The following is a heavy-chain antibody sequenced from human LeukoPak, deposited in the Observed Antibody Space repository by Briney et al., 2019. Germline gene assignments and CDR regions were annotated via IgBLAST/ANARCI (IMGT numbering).Heavy chain of an antibody. CDR1: GFTFGSYG. D-gene: IGHD3-9*01. CDR2: ISYDGSNK. CDR3: VFDWLLKWDV. J-gene: IGHJ6*02. V-gene: IGHV3-30*03. Sequence: GRSLRLSCEASGFTFGSYGMQWVRQAPGKGLEWVALISYDGSNKYYADSVKGRFTISRDNSKNTLYLQMNSLRAEDTAVYYSVFDWLLKWDVWGQGTTVTVSS.